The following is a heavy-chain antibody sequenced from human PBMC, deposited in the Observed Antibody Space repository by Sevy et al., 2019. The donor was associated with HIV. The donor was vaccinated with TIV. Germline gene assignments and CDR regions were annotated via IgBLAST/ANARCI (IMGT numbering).Heavy chain of an antibody. CDR3: VRVSLDCSSTSCYNYYYYGMDV. D-gene: IGHD2-2*01. J-gene: IGHJ6*02. Sequence: ASVKVSCKASGGTFSSYAISWVRQAPGQGLEWMGGIIPIFGTANYAQKFQGRVTITADESTSTAYMELSSLRSEDTAVYYCVRVSLDCSSTSCYNYYYYGMDVWGQGTTVTVSS. V-gene: IGHV1-69*13. CDR2: IIPIFGTA. CDR1: GGTFSSYA.